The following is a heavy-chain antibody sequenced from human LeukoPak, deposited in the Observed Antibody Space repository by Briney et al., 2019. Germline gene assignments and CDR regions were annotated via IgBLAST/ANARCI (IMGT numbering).Heavy chain of an antibody. V-gene: IGHV3-7*03. CDR1: GFTFSNYW. CDR2: IKQDGSEK. CDR3: AKALRLTGDRYYYYYMDV. J-gene: IGHJ6*03. Sequence: GGSLRLSCAASGFTFSNYWMTWVRQAPGKGLEWVGNIKQDGSEKYYVDSVKGRFTISRDNSKNTLYLQMNSLRAEDTAVYYCAKALRLTGDRYYYYYMDVWGKGTTVTISS. D-gene: IGHD7-27*01.